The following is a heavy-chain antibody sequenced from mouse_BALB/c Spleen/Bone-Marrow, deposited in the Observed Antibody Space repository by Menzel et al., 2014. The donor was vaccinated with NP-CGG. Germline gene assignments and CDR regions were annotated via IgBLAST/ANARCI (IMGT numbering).Heavy chain of an antibody. Sequence: VQLQQSGAELVKPGASVKLSCTASGFNIKDTYMHWVKQRPEQGLEWIGRIDPANGNTKYDPKFQGKATITADTSSNTAYLQLRSLTSEDTAVYYCANYYYGSSLFAYWGQGTLVTVS. CDR3: ANYYYGSSLFAY. CDR2: IDPANGNT. V-gene: IGHV14-3*02. CDR1: GFNIKDTY. J-gene: IGHJ3*01. D-gene: IGHD1-1*01.